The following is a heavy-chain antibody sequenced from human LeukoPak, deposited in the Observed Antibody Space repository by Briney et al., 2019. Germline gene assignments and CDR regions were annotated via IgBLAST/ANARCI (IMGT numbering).Heavy chain of an antibody. Sequence: PTGGSLRLSCAASGFTFSSYGMHWVRQAPGKGLEWVAVISYDGSNKYYADSVKGRFTISRDNSKNTLYLQMNSLRAEDTAVYYCAKDHPHGLTGYYGGIGYYFDYWGQGTLVTVSS. CDR1: GFTFSSYG. V-gene: IGHV3-30*18. D-gene: IGHD3-9*01. CDR2: ISYDGSNK. CDR3: AKDHPHGLTGYYGGIGYYFDY. J-gene: IGHJ4*02.